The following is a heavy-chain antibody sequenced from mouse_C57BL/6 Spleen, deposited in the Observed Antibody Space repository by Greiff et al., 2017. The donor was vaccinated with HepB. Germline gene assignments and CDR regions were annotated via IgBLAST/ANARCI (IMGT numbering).Heavy chain of an antibody. J-gene: IGHJ4*01. D-gene: IGHD1-1*01. CDR1: GFTFSDYG. V-gene: IGHV5-17*01. CDR2: ISSGSSTI. CDR3: ARPPIYDYHAMDY. Sequence: EVQLVESGGGLVKPGGSLKLSCAASGFTFSDYGMHWVRQAPEKGLEWVAYISSGSSTIYYADTVKGRFTISRDNAKNTLFLQMTSLRSEDTAMYYCARPPIYDYHAMDYWGQGTSVTVSS.